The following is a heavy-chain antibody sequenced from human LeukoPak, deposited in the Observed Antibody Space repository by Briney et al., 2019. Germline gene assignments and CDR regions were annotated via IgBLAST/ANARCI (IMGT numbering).Heavy chain of an antibody. J-gene: IGHJ3*02. D-gene: IGHD3-10*01. CDR2: INPNSGGT. Sequence: ASVKVSCKASGYTFTGYYMHWVRQAPGQGLEWMGRINPNSGGTSYAQKFQGRVTMTRDTSISTAYMELSRLRSDDTAVYYCARDAGSRQAAFDIWGQGTMVTVSS. V-gene: IGHV1-2*06. CDR3: ARDAGSRQAAFDI. CDR1: GYTFTGYY.